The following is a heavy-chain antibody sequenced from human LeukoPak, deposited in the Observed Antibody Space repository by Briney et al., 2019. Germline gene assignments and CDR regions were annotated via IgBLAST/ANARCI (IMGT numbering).Heavy chain of an antibody. J-gene: IGHJ4*02. CDR1: GGSISGTNW. CDR3: SRESGPFRPFGY. D-gene: IGHD1-26*01. Sequence: PSETLSLTCGVSGGSISGTNWWSWVRQPPGQGLEWIGEISLAGQTNYNPSLNGRVTMSLDKSSNQLSLHLTSVTAADTATYYCSRESGPFRPFGYWGQGTLVIVSS. CDR2: ISLAGQT. V-gene: IGHV4/OR15-8*02.